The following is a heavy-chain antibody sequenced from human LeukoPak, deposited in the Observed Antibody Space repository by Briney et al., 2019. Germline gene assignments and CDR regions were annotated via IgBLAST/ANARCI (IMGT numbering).Heavy chain of an antibody. CDR3: ARDGGYSSSWYFGYYYYMDV. J-gene: IGHJ6*03. V-gene: IGHV4-39*07. D-gene: IGHD6-13*01. CDR2: IYYSGST. CDR1: GGSISSSSYY. Sequence: SETLSLTCTVSGGSISSSSYYWGWIRQPPGKGLEWIGSIYYSGSTYYNPSLKSRVTISVDTSKNQFSLKLSSVTAADTAVYYCARDGGYSSSWYFGYYYYMDVWGKGTTVTISS.